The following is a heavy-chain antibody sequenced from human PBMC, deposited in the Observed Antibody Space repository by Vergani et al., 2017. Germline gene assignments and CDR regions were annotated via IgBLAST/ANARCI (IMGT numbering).Heavy chain of an antibody. CDR2: ISSSSSYI. Sequence: EVQLVESGGGLVQPGGSLRLSCAASGFTFSSYSMNWVRQAPGKGLEWVSSISSSSSYIYYADSVKGRFTISRDNAKNSLYLQMNSLRAEDTAVYYCASVGEYYDSSGYYSMGVFDYWGQGTLVTVSS. D-gene: IGHD3-22*01. V-gene: IGHV3-21*01. J-gene: IGHJ4*02. CDR3: ASVGEYYDSSGYYSMGVFDY. CDR1: GFTFSSYS.